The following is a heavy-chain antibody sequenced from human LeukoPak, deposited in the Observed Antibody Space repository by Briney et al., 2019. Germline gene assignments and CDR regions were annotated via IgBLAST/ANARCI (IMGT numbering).Heavy chain of an antibody. CDR2: IRYDGSNE. V-gene: IGHV3-30*02. D-gene: IGHD1-26*01. CDR3: ARGPAANSGNYYVGDY. J-gene: IGHJ4*02. Sequence: GGSLRLSCAASGFTFSSYGMHWVRQAPGKGLEWVSFIRYDGSNEYYADSVKGRFTISRDNAKNTPYLQMNSLRAEDTAVYYCARGPAANSGNYYVGDYWGQGTLVTVSS. CDR1: GFTFSSYG.